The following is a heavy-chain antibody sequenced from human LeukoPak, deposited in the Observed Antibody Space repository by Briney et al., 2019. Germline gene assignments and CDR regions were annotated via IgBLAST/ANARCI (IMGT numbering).Heavy chain of an antibody. J-gene: IGHJ4*02. D-gene: IGHD2-8*02. CDR2: SYSGGST. Sequence: GGSMRLSCVASAFSDKSNYMSWVRQAPGKGLEWVSVSYSGGSTYYEDSVKGRFTVSSDVSKNTLYLQMNNLRGEDTAVYYCASRHCSGENCYAGPLDFWGQGIQVAVSS. CDR1: AFSDKSNY. CDR3: ASRHCSGENCYAGPLDF. V-gene: IGHV3-53*01.